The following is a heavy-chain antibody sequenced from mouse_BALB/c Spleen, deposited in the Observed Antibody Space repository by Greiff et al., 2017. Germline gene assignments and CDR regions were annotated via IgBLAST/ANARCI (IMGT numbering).Heavy chain of an antibody. J-gene: IGHJ2*01. CDR2: ISYSGST. Sequence: EVQGVESGPGLVKPSQSLSLTCTVTGYSITSDYAWNWIRQFPGNKLEWMGYISYSGSTSYNPSLKSRISITRDTSKNQFFLQLNSVTTEDTATYYCARRIYYYGSIYYFDYWGQGTTLTVSS. CDR3: ARRIYYYGSIYYFDY. D-gene: IGHD1-1*01. CDR1: GYSITSDYA. V-gene: IGHV3-2*02.